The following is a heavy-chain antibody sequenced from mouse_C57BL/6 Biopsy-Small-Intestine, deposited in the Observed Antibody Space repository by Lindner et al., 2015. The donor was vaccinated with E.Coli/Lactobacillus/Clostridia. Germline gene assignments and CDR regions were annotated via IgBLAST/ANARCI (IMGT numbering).Heavy chain of an antibody. CDR3: AGAVQTPGGMDV. Sequence: SVKVSCKASGGIFSIYDITWVRQAPGQGLEWMGRIIPVFGTANYAQKFQGRVTIIADKSTSTVYMELSSLRAEDTAVYYCAGAVQTPGGMDVWGRGTTVTVSS. V-gene: IGHV1-55*01. CDR1: GGIFSIYD. CDR2: IIPVFGTA. J-gene: IGHJ1*01. D-gene: IGHD1-1*02.